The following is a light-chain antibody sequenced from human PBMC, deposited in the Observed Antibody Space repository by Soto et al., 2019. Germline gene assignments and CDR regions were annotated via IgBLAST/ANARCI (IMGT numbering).Light chain of an antibody. CDR2: DAC. V-gene: IGKV1-13*02. CDR1: QGISND. Sequence: AIQLTQSPSTLSASAGDRVALTCRASQGISNDLAWYQQRPGRPPKLLLYDACTLERGVPSRFSGSGSGTEFTLTIRSMRPEDVASDYCQWCRGHHPLTFGGGTRVEI. J-gene: IGKJ4*01. CDR3: QWCRGHHPLT.